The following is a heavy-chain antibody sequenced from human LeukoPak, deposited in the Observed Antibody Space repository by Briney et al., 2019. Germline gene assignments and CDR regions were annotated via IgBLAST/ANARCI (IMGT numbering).Heavy chain of an antibody. D-gene: IGHD6-13*01. CDR1: GGSIISGGYS. CDR2: IYHSGST. V-gene: IGHV4-30-2*01. J-gene: IGHJ5*02. CDR3: AREAIAAAGKAGNWFDP. Sequence: PSETLSLTCAVSGGSIISGGYSWSWIRQPPGKGLEWIGYIYHSGSTYYNPSLKSRVTISVDRSKNQFSLKLSSVTAADTAVYYCAREAIAAAGKAGNWFDPWGQGTLVTVSS.